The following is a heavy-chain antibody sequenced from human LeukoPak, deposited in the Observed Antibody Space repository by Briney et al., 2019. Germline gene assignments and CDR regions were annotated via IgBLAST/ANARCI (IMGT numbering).Heavy chain of an antibody. CDR1: GFTFSSYG. J-gene: IGHJ4*02. CDR3: ARGGYYDSSGYYDY. Sequence: GGSLRLSCAASGFTFSSYGMHWVRQAPGKGLEWVAVIWYDGSNKYYADSVKGRITISRDNSKNTLYLQMNSLRAEDTAVYYCARGGYYDSSGYYDYWGQGTLVTVSS. CDR2: IWYDGSNK. D-gene: IGHD3-22*01. V-gene: IGHV3-33*01.